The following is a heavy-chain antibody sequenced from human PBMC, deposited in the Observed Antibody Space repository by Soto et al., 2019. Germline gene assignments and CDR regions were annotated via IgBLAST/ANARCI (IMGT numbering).Heavy chain of an antibody. Sequence: PSQSLSLTCAISGDSVPSNTGAWNWNRPSPSRRLQWLGRPYYRSKWYNDYAVSVKSRITINPDTSKNQFSPQLNSVTPQDTAVYWCARGSGSINRQSFDICGRGTMVTV. D-gene: IGHD3-10*01. CDR1: GDSVPSNTGA. CDR3: ARGSGSINRQSFDI. V-gene: IGHV6-1*01. CDR2: PYYRSKWYN. J-gene: IGHJ3*02.